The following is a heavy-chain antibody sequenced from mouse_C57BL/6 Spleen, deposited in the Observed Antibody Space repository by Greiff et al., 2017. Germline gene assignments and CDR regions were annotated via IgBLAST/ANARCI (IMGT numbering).Heavy chain of an antibody. J-gene: IGHJ2*01. V-gene: IGHV1-61*01. Sequence: VQLQQPGAELVRPGSSVKLSCKASGYTFTSYWMDWVKQRPGQGLEWIGNIYPSDSETHYNQKFKDKATLTVDKSSSTAYMQLSSLTSEDSAVYYCAREGINWDYCDYWGQGTTLTVSS. D-gene: IGHD4-1*01. CDR1: GYTFTSYW. CDR3: AREGINWDYCDY. CDR2: IYPSDSET.